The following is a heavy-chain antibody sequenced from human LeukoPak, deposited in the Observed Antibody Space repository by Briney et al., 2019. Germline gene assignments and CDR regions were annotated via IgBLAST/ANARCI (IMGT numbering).Heavy chain of an antibody. Sequence: SETLSLTCAVYGESLNYYYWRWIRQSPEKGLEGIGEVFDCKTTNYNPSLKSRVTISAVTSINQFSLNLKSVTAADTAVYYCASGAWATRLHSWAQGTLVIVSS. D-gene: IGHD5-24*01. CDR1: GESLNYYY. CDR2: VFDCKTT. CDR3: ASGAWATRLHS. V-gene: IGHV4-34*12. J-gene: IGHJ4*02.